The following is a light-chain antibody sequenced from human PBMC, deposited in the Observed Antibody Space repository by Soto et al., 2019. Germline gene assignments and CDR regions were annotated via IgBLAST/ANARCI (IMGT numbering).Light chain of an antibody. CDR3: QQTYSTPIT. CDR2: ASS. Sequence: DIQMTQSPSSLSASVGDRVTITCRASQNISSYLNCYQQRPGKAPNLLIYASSSLQSGVPPRFSGSGSGTDFTLTISSLQPEDFATYYCQQTYSTPITFGQGTRLEI. J-gene: IGKJ5*01. CDR1: QNISSY. V-gene: IGKV1-39*01.